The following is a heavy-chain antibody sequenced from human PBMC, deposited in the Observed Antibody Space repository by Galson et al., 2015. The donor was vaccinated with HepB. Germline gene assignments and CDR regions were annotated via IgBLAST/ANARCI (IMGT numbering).Heavy chain of an antibody. CDR2: IKYDGSEK. J-gene: IGHJ4*02. CDR1: GFTYSNYW. CDR3: ARGWDIEVTANFDY. D-gene: IGHD2-21*02. Sequence: SLRLSCAVSGFTYSNYWMSWVRQAPGRGLEWVANIKYDGSEKYYVRSVEGRFTVSRDNPQTSLYLHMSSLRAEDTAVYYCARGWDIEVTANFDYWGQGALVTVSS. V-gene: IGHV3-7*03.